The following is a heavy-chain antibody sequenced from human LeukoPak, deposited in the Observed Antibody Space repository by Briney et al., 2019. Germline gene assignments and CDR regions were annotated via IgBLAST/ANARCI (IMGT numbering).Heavy chain of an antibody. D-gene: IGHD6-19*01. CDR3: VRDPRYSSGWGFNN. Sequence: SETLSLTCTVSGGSISSTSYYWGWIRQPPGKGLEWIGSISYSGNTYYNPSLKSRVTISLDTSKNQFSLKMRSVTAADTAVYYCVRDPRYSSGWGFNNWGQGTLVTVSS. J-gene: IGHJ4*02. V-gene: IGHV4-39*07. CDR2: ISYSGNT. CDR1: GGSISSTSYY.